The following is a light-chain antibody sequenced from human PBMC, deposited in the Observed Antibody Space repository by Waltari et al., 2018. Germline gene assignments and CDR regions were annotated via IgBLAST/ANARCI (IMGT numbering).Light chain of an antibody. CDR1: QSIGTF. Sequence: DIQMTQSPSSLSASVVDRVTITCRASQSIGTFLTWYQRKPGTAPKVLIYGAASLQSGVPSRFSGSGSGTDFTLTISSLHPEDFATYYCQQSYSAPRTFGQGTKLEIK. V-gene: IGKV1-39*01. CDR3: QQSYSAPRT. CDR2: GAA. J-gene: IGKJ2*01.